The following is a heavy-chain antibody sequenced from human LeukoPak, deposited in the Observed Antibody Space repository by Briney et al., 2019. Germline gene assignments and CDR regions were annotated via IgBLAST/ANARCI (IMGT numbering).Heavy chain of an antibody. D-gene: IGHD1-26*01. CDR1: GFTVSSNY. V-gene: IGHV3-66*01. J-gene: IGHJ4*02. CDR2: IYSGGST. Sequence: GGSLRLSCAASGFTVSSNYMSWVRQAPGKGLEWVSVIYSGGSTYYADSVKGRFTISGDNSKNTLYLQMNSLRAEDTAVYYCARDIGVGATTTFDYWGQGTLVTVSS. CDR3: ARDIGVGATTTFDY.